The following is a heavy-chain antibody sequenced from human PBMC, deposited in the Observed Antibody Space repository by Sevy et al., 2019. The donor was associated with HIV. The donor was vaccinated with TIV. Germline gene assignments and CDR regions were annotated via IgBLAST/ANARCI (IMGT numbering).Heavy chain of an antibody. J-gene: IGHJ5*02. D-gene: IGHD3-16*01. CDR3: ARKRNLGESSDP. CDR2: INIYNGNT. V-gene: IGHV1-18*01. Sequence: ASVKVSCKTSGYTFNTYGISWVRQAPGQRLEWMGWINIYNGNTIYGQKFQGRVTLSTDTFTSTADMDLGSLRSDDTAVYYWARKRNLGESSDPWGQGTLVTVSS. CDR1: GYTFNTYG.